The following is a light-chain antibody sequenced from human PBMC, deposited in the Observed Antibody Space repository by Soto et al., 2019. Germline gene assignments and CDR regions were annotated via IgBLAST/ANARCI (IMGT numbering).Light chain of an antibody. J-gene: IGKJ1*01. CDR2: GAS. CDR3: QDYGSPEWT. V-gene: IGKV3-20*01. CDR1: QNVRSNY. Sequence: EIVLTQSPCTLSLSPGERVTLSCRASQNVRSNYLAWYQQKPGPAPRLLIYGASTRASGLPERFSGSGSGTDFPITISRVAHEDFAVYYRQDYGSPEWTFGQGTQVDIK.